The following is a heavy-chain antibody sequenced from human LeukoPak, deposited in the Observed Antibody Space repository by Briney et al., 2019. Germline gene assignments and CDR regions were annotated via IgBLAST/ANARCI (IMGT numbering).Heavy chain of an antibody. CDR1: GGSISSGGYY. CDR3: ARGHALYRGGIGY. V-gene: IGHV4-31*03. CDR2: IYYSGT. J-gene: IGHJ4*01. Sequence: PSETLSLTCTVSGGSISSGGYYWRWIRQHPGKGLEWIGYIYYSGTYYNPSLKSRVTISVDTSKNQFSLKLSSVTAADTAVYYCARGHALYRGGIGYWGQGTLVTVSS. D-gene: IGHD3-10*01.